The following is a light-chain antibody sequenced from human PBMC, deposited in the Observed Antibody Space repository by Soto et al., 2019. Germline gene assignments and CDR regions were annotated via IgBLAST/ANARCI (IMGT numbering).Light chain of an antibody. J-gene: IGKJ2*01. V-gene: IGKV3-20*01. CDR2: GAS. CDR1: QSVNNNY. Sequence: EIVLTQSPGTLSLSPGERATLSWRASQSVNNNYLAWYQQKPGQAPRLRIYGASSRATGIPDRFSGSGSGTDFTLTISRLEPEDFAVYYCQQYGSSQYTFGQGTKLEIK. CDR3: QQYGSSQYT.